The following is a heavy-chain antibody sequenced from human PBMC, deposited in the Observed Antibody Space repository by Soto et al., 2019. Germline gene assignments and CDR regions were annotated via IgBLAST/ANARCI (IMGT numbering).Heavy chain of an antibody. V-gene: IGHV3-74*01. CDR2: INSDGSAT. J-gene: IGHJ6*02. Sequence: EVQLVESGGGLVQPGGSLRLSCAASGFTFSSRWMHWVRQAPGKGLVWVSHINSDGSATTYAGSEKGRFTISRDNAKNTLYLQMNSLRAEDTAVYYCARDSSYGLDVWGQGTPVTVSS. CDR3: ARDSSYGLDV. CDR1: GFTFSSRW.